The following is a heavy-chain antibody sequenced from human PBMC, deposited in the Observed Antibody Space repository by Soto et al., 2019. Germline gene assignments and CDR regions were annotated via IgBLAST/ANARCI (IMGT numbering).Heavy chain of an antibody. Sequence: GGSLSLSCAASGFSLSNYWMNWVRQAPGKGLEWVANINKDGCEKYYVDSVKGRFTISRDNAENSLYLHMNSLTAEDTAVYYCVRGPVLMSTGSWWGQGTLVTVSS. D-gene: IGHD2-8*01. CDR2: INKDGCEK. CDR1: GFSLSNYW. J-gene: IGHJ4*02. V-gene: IGHV3-7*03. CDR3: VRGPVLMSTGSW.